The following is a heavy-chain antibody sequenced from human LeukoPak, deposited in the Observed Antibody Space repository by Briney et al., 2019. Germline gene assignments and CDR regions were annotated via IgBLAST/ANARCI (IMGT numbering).Heavy chain of an antibody. Sequence: GGSLRLSCSGSGFTFMNYVMAWVRQAPGEGLEWVSSIRLGGGLTHSADPVKGRFIISRDVNTLFLQMNNLRPEDTAMYYCARKITMVRGPLIKGYFDLWGRGTLVSVSS. D-gene: IGHD3-10*01. J-gene: IGHJ2*01. CDR1: GFTFMNYV. CDR2: IRLGGGLT. CDR3: ARKITMVRGPLIKGYFDL. V-gene: IGHV3-23*01.